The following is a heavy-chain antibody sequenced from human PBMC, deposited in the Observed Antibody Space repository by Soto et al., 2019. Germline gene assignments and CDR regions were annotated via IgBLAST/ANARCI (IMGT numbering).Heavy chain of an antibody. CDR1: GGSISSYY. J-gene: IGHJ4*02. CDR2: IYYSGST. CDR3: ARAVAVAGILFDY. V-gene: IGHV4-59*01. Sequence: SETLSLTCTVSGGSISSYYWSWIRQPPGKGLEWIGYIYYSGSTNYNPSLKSRVTISVDTSKNQFSLKLSSVTAADTAVYYCARAVAVAGILFDYWGQGTLVTVSS. D-gene: IGHD6-19*01.